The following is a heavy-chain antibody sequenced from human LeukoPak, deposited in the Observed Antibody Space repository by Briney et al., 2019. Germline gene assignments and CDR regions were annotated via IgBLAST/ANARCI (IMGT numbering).Heavy chain of an antibody. CDR1: GFTFGDYA. Sequence: TGGSLRLSCTASGFTFGDYAMSWVRQAPGKGLEWVGFIRSKTYDGTTEYAASVKGRFTISRDDSKRIAYLRMNSLKTDDTAVYYCTRVWLQYFDYWGQGTLITVSS. J-gene: IGHJ4*02. CDR2: IRSKTYDGTT. D-gene: IGHD5-24*01. V-gene: IGHV3-49*04. CDR3: TRVWLQYFDY.